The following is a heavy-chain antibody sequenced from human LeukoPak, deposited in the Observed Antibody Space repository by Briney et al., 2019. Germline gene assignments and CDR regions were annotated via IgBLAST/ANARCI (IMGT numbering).Heavy chain of an antibody. CDR3: AKGDSSGWYGPYFDY. CDR2: ISGSGGST. Sequence: PGGSLRLSCAASGFTFSGYAMSWVRQAPGKGLEWVSAISGSGGSTYYADSVKGRFTISRDNSKNTLYLQMNSLRAEDTAVYYCAKGDSSGWYGPYFDYWGQGTLVTVSS. CDR1: GFTFSGYA. D-gene: IGHD6-19*01. J-gene: IGHJ4*02. V-gene: IGHV3-23*01.